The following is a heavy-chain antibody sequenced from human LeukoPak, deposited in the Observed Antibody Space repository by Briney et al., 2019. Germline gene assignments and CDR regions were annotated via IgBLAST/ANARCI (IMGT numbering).Heavy chain of an antibody. CDR3: ARHHVYYDILTGLDWFDP. D-gene: IGHD3-9*01. J-gene: IGHJ5*02. CDR1: GGSISSSSYY. CDR2: IYYSGST. Sequence: KPSETLSLTCTVSGGSISSSSYYWGWIRQPPGKGLEWIGSIYYSGSTYYNPSLKSRVTISVDTSKNQFSLKLSSVTAADTAVYYCARHHVYYDILTGLDWFDPWGQGTLVTVSS. V-gene: IGHV4-39*01.